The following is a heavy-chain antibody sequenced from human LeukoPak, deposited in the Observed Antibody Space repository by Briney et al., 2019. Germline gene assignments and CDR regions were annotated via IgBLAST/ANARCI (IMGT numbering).Heavy chain of an antibody. J-gene: IGHJ6*02. V-gene: IGHV4-59*01. CDR2: IYYSGST. CDR1: GGSISSYY. CDR3: ARVGVSGYSYYYYYGMDV. D-gene: IGHD3-3*01. Sequence: SETLSLTCTVSGGSISSYYWSWIRQPPGKGLERIGYIYYSGSTNYNPSLKSRVTISVDTSKNQFSLKLSSVTAADTAVYYCARVGVSGYSYYYYYGMDVWGQGTTVTVSS.